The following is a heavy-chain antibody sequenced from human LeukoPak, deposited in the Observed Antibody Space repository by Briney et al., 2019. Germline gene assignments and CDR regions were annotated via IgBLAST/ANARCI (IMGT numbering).Heavy chain of an antibody. CDR1: GGSFSGYY. Sequence: SETLSLTCAVYGGSFSGYYWSWIRQPPGKGLEWIGEINHSGSTNYNPSLKSRVTMSVDTSKNQFSLKLSSVTAADTAVYYCARQKGCSSSWRYNWFDPWGQGTLVTVSS. CDR2: INHSGST. CDR3: ARQKGCSSSWRYNWFDP. D-gene: IGHD6-13*01. V-gene: IGHV4-34*01. J-gene: IGHJ5*02.